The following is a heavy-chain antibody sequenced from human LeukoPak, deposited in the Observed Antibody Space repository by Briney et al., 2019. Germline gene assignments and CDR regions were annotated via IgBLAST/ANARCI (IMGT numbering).Heavy chain of an antibody. D-gene: IGHD3-22*01. CDR1: GFTFSSYW. J-gene: IGHJ5*02. V-gene: IGHV3-74*01. Sequence: GGSLRLSCAASGFTFSSYWMHWVRQAPGKGLVWVSRISSDGSSTTYADSVKGRLTISRDNAKNTLFLQMNSLRAEDTAVYYCASTYYYDSGRWFDPWGQGTLVTVSS. CDR2: ISSDGSST. CDR3: ASTYYYDSGRWFDP.